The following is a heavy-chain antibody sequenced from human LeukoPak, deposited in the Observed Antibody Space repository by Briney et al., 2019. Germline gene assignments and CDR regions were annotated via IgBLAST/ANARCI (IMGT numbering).Heavy chain of an antibody. CDR1: GGSISSSSYY. V-gene: IGHV4-39*01. CDR2: IYYSGST. Sequence: PSETLSLTCTVSGGSISSSSYYWGWIRQPPGKGLEWIGSIYYSGSTYYNPSLKSRVTISVDTSKNQFSLKLSSVTAADTAVYYCASWTTVVALWNDAFDIWGQGTMVTVSS. D-gene: IGHD4-23*01. CDR3: ASWTTVVALWNDAFDI. J-gene: IGHJ3*02.